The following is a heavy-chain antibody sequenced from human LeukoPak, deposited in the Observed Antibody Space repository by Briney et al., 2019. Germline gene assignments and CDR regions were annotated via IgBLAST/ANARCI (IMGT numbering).Heavy chain of an antibody. CDR1: GYTFSSYS. D-gene: IGHD3-3*01. J-gene: IGHJ5*02. CDR2: ISSSSSYI. Sequence: TGGTLRLSCAASGYTFSSYSVNWIRQAPRKGREWVSAISSSSSYIYYADSVKGRFTISRDNAKNSLYLQMNSLRAEDTAVYYCARGDDFWSGTLRFDPWGQGTLVTVSS. CDR3: ARGDDFWSGTLRFDP. V-gene: IGHV3-21*01.